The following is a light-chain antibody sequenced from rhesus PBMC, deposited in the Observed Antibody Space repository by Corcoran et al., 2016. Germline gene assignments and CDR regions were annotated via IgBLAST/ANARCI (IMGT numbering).Light chain of an antibody. CDR2: EAS. J-gene: IGKJ2*01. CDR3: QHYYSTPYS. V-gene: IGKV1-25*01. Sequence: DIQMTQSPSSLSASVGDRVTITCRASQGITNDLAWYQQKPGETPKLLIYEASSLQRGIPSRFSGSGYGTDFSLTISSLQPEDFATYYCQHYYSTPYSFGQGTKVEIK. CDR1: QGITND.